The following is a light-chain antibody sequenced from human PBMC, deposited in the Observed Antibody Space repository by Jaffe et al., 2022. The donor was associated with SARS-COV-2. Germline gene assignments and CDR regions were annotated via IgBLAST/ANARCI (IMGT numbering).Light chain of an antibody. J-gene: IGKJ1*01. CDR3: LQDYSYPFA. CDR2: AAS. Sequence: AIQMTQSPSSLSASVGDRVTITCRASQDIRSDLGWYQQEPGKAPKLLIYAASNLQSGVPSRFSGSGSGTDFTLTISSLQPEDFATYYCLQDYSYPFAFGQGTKVEIK. CDR1: QDIRSD. V-gene: IGKV1-6*01.